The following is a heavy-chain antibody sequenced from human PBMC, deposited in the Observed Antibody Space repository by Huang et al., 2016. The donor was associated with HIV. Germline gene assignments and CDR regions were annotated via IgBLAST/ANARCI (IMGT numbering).Heavy chain of an antibody. Sequence: QVQLQQWGAGLLKPSETLSLTCAISGGSFNGYYWTWIRRAPGKGLEGIGEINQIGSTNYNPSLKSRVIMSVDTSKNQISVILRSVTVADTAVYYCTRGRLGHSFGQGLDSWGQGTQVTVSS. CDR3: TRGRLGHSFGQGLDS. D-gene: IGHD5-18*01. CDR1: GGSFNGYY. J-gene: IGHJ4*02. V-gene: IGHV4-34*01. CDR2: INQIGST.